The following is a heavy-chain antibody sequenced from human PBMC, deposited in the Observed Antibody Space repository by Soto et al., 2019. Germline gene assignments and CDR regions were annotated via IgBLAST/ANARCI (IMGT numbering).Heavy chain of an antibody. CDR1: GFTFTSSA. CDR3: AAVVPRASDAFDI. CDR2: IVVGNGNT. D-gene: IGHD6-6*01. Sequence: GASVKVSCKASGFTFTSSAVQWVRQARGQRLEWIEWIVVGNGNTNYAQKFQERVTITRDMSTSTAYMELSSLRSEDTAVYYCAAVVPRASDAFDIWGQGTMVTVSS. V-gene: IGHV1-58*01. J-gene: IGHJ3*02.